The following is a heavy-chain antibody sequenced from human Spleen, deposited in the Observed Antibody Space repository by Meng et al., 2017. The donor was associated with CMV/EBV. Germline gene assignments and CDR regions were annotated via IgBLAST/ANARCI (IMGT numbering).Heavy chain of an antibody. CDR3: ARDAAAGLGY. V-gene: IGHV3-7*01. CDR2: IKQDGSEK. J-gene: IGHJ4*02. D-gene: IGHD3-10*01. CDR1: GFTFSNYF. Sequence: GGSLRLSCAASGFTFSNYFMTWVRQAPGKGLEWVANIKQDGSEKYYVGSVKGRFTISRDNAKNSLYLQMNSLRAEDTAVYYCARDAAAGLGYWGQGTLVTVSS.